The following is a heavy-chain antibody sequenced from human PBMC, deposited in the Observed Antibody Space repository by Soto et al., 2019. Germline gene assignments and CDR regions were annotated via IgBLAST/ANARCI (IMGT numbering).Heavy chain of an antibody. CDR1: GGPFSSYA. D-gene: IGHD6-19*01. CDR2: LIPIFGTA. CDR3: ATVFGLTVGIAVRYNTYAMDV. Sequence: VQLMQSGAEVKKPWSSVKVSCKASGGPFSSYALSWVRQAPGQGLDWMGGLIPIFGTANYAQNFQDRVTITADATTSTAYMKLSSLRSEATAVYYGATVFGLTVGIAVRYNTYAMDVWGQGTTVTVSS. J-gene: IGHJ6*02. V-gene: IGHV1-69*01.